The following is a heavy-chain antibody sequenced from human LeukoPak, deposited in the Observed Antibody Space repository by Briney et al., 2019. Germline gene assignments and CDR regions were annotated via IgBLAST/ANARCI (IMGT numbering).Heavy chain of an antibody. CDR3: VAGAVRGVITNYFDY. Sequence: GGSLRLSCAASGFTFSSYAMNWVRQAPGKGLQWVSVISTTSLNTYYADSVKGRFTISRDNSKNTLYLQMNSLSAEDTAVYYCVAGAVRGVITNYFDYWGQGTLVTVSS. V-gene: IGHV3-23*01. D-gene: IGHD3-10*01. CDR2: ISTTSLNT. CDR1: GFTFSSYA. J-gene: IGHJ4*02.